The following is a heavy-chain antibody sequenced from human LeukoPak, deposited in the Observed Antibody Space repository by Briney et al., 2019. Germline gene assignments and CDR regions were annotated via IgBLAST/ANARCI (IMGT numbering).Heavy chain of an antibody. Sequence: SGFTXXXXXXXXVRQAPGKGLEWVANIKQDGSEKYYVDSVKGRFTISRDNAKNSLYLQMNSLRAEDTAVYYCARIYDSSGYYPSPFDYWGQGTLVTVSS. CDR1: GFTXXXXX. J-gene: IGHJ4*02. CDR2: IKQDGSEK. V-gene: IGHV3-7*03. CDR3: ARIYDSSGYYPSPFDY. D-gene: IGHD3-22*01.